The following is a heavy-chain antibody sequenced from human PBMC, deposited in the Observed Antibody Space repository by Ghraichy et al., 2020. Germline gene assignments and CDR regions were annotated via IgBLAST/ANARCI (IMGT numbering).Heavy chain of an antibody. J-gene: IGHJ5*02. V-gene: IGHV6-1*01. Sequence: QTLSLTCAISGDSVSRNSAAWNWIRQSPSRGLEWLGRTYYRSKWYNDYAVSVKSRITINPDTSKNQFSLQLKSVTSEDTAVYYCAREYSSGWYGLFGNHGFDPWGQGTLVTVSS. CDR3: AREYSSGWYGLFGNHGFDP. CDR1: GDSVSRNSAA. CDR2: TYYRSKWYN. D-gene: IGHD6-19*01.